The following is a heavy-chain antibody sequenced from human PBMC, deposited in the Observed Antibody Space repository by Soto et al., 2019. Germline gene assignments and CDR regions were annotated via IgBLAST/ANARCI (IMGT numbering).Heavy chain of an antibody. CDR1: GGSISSYY. CDR3: AHTRTRYDFWSGYSDDDFDI. D-gene: IGHD3-3*01. CDR2: IYYSGST. V-gene: IGHV4-59*01. J-gene: IGHJ3*02. Sequence: SETLSLTCTVSGGSISSYYWSWIRQPPGKGLEWIGYIYYSGSTNYNPSLKSRVTISVDASKNQFSLKLSSVTAADTAVYYCAHTRTRYDFWSGYSDDDFDIWGQGTMVTVS.